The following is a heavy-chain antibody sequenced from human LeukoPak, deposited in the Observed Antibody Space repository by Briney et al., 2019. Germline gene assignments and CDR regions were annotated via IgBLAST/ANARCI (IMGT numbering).Heavy chain of an antibody. Sequence: SETLSLTCAVYGGSFSGYYWSWIRQPPGKGLEWIGEINHSGSTNYNPSLKSRVTISVDTSENQFSLKLSSVTAADTAVYYCASSTIFGVVANWFDPWGQGTLVTVSS. V-gene: IGHV4-34*01. CDR3: ASSTIFGVVANWFDP. CDR2: INHSGST. J-gene: IGHJ5*02. CDR1: GGSFSGYY. D-gene: IGHD3-3*01.